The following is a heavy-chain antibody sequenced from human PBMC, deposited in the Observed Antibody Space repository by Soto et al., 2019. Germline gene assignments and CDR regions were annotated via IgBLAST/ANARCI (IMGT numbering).Heavy chain of an antibody. CDR3: AHIPNYYQYDWFDP. V-gene: IGHV2-5*02. D-gene: IGHD3-16*01. Sequence: QITLKESGPTLVKPTQTLTLTCTFSGFSLTTRGVGVGWIRQPPGKALECLALIYWDDDKRYSPSLQSRLSVSKNTSXTQVVLTMTNVDPVDTATYYCAHIPNYYQYDWFDPWGQGTLVSVSS. CDR1: GFSLTTRGVG. J-gene: IGHJ5*02. CDR2: IYWDDDK.